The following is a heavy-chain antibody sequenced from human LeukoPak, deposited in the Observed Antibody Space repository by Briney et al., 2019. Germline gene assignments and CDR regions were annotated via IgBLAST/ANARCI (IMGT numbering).Heavy chain of an antibody. CDR2: ISTNTGDT. CDR3: ARDWYCTSTGCHDTFDI. Sequence: GASVKVSCKASGYTFISYGISWVRQAPGQGLEWLGWISTNTGDTSYSQNFHAKVTLTTDTSTAKVNMELRSLRSDDTAVYYCARDWYCTSTGCHDTFDIWGQGTMVTVSS. CDR1: GYTFISYG. D-gene: IGHD2-2*01. V-gene: IGHV1-18*01. J-gene: IGHJ3*02.